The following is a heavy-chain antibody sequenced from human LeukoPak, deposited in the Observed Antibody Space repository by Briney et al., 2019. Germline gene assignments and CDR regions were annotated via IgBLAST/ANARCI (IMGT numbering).Heavy chain of an antibody. V-gene: IGHV5-51*01. J-gene: IGHJ4*02. D-gene: IGHD3-3*01. Sequence: GESMKISCQGSGYSFTNYLNGWGRQMPGKGLECMGIIYPCDSDTRYSPSLQGQVTMSADKSISTAYLQWSSLKVSDAAMYYCARGVGTFDYWGQGTLVSVSS. CDR1: GYSFTNYL. CDR2: IYPCDSDT. CDR3: ARGVGTFDY.